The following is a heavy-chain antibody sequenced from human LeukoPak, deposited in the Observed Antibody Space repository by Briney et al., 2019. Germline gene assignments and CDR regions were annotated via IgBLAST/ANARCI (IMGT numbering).Heavy chain of an antibody. CDR2: ISSNGGST. V-gene: IGHV3-64*01. CDR3: ARVGPTDAFYI. J-gene: IGHJ3*02. CDR1: GFTFSSYA. Sequence: GGSLRLSCAASGFTFSSYAMHWVRQAPGKGLEYVSPISSNGGSTYYANSVKGRFTISRDNSKNTLYLQMGSLRAEDMAVYYCARVGPTDAFYIWGQGTMVTVSS.